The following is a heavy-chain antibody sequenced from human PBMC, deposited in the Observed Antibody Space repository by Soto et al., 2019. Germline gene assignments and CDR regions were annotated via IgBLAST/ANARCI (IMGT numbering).Heavy chain of an antibody. D-gene: IGHD5-12*01. J-gene: IGHJ6*02. CDR3: ARKGEQGHYDHSGHYYYSGMDV. V-gene: IGHV4-59*01. CDR1: GGSISSYY. Sequence: HSATLSLACTGSGGSISSYYWSWIRQPPGKGLEWIGYIYYSGSTNYNPSLKSRVTISVDTSKNQFSLKLSSVTAADTAVYYCARKGEQGHYDHSGHYYYSGMDVWGQGTTVTVSS. CDR2: IYYSGST.